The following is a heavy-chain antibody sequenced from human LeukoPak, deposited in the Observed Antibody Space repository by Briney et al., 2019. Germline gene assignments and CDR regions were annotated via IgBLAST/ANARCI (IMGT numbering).Heavy chain of an antibody. D-gene: IGHD3-3*01. J-gene: IGHJ4*02. CDR1: GFTFSSYS. CDR3: AKDYDFWSGYYEGYYFDY. V-gene: IGHV3-21*01. Sequence: PGGSLRLSCAASGFTFSSYSMNWVRQAPGKGLEWVSSISSSSSYIYYADSVKGRFTISRDNAKNSLYLQMNSLRAEDTAVYYCAKDYDFWSGYYEGYYFDYWGQGTLVTVSS. CDR2: ISSSSSYI.